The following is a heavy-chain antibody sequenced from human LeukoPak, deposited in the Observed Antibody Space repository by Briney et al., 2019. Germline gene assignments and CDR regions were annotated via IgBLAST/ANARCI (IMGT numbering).Heavy chain of an antibody. J-gene: IGHJ6*02. V-gene: IGHV3-9*01. Sequence: SGGSLRLSCAASGFTFDDYAMHWVRQAPGKGLEWVSGISWNSGSIGYADSVKGRFTISRDNAKNSLYLQMNSLRAEDTALYYCAKDNHPGYSSSSHYYYYGMDVWGQGTTVTVSS. CDR3: AKDNHPGYSSSSHYYYYGMDV. CDR1: GFTFDDYA. D-gene: IGHD6-13*01. CDR2: ISWNSGSI.